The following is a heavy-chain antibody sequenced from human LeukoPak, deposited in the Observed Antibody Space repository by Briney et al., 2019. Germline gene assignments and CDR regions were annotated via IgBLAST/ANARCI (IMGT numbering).Heavy chain of an antibody. CDR1: GGSISSSSYY. V-gene: IGHV4-39*07. CDR2: INHSGST. Sequence: SETLSLTCTVSGGSISSSSYYWGWIRQPPGTGLEWIGEINHSGSTNYNPSLKSRVTISVDTSKNQFSLKLSSVTAADTAVYYCATYSGSYSHNWFDPWGQGTLVTVSS. D-gene: IGHD1-26*01. CDR3: ATYSGSYSHNWFDP. J-gene: IGHJ5*02.